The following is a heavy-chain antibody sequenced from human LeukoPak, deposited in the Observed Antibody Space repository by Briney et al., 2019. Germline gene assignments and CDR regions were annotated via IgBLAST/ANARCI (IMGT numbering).Heavy chain of an antibody. V-gene: IGHV4-59*01. D-gene: IGHD2-2*01. Sequence: SETLSLTCTVSNGSINTYYWSWIRQPPGKGLEWIGYIYYSGSANYNPSLKSRVTISVDTSKNQFSLKLSSVTAADTAVYYCARGRYQLSPWGQGTLVAVSS. CDR3: ARGRYQLSP. CDR2: IYYSGSA. CDR1: NGSINTYY. J-gene: IGHJ5*02.